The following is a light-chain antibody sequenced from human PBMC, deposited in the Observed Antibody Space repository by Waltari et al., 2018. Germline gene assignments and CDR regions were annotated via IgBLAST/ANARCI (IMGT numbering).Light chain of an antibody. CDR1: SGSVSAGYY. V-gene: IGLV8-61*01. J-gene: IGLJ3*02. CDR2: NTK. Sequence: QTVVTQEPSFSVSPGGTVTLTCGLSSGSVSAGYYPSWYQQTPGQAPRTLIYNTKTRSSGCPDRFSGSILGNKAALTITGAQADDESDYYCVLYLGRGIWVFGGGTNVTVL. CDR3: VLYLGRGIWV.